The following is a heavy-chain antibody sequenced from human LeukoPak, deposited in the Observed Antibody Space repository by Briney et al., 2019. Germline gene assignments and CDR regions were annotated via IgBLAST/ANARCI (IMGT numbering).Heavy chain of an antibody. V-gene: IGHV3-23*01. J-gene: IGHJ4*02. CDR3: AKEIEVAGQGVSDY. CDR2: ITGTGEGT. Sequence: GGSLRLSCAASGFPFSSYAMGWIRQPPGKGLEWVSAITGTGEGTYYTGSVKGRFTISRDNSKNTLYLHMNSLRAEDTAVYYCAKEIEVAGQGVSDYWGQGTLVTVSS. D-gene: IGHD6-19*01. CDR1: GFPFSSYA.